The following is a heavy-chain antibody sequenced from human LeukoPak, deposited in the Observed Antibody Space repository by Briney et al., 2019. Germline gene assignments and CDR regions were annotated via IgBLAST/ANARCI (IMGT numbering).Heavy chain of an antibody. CDR2: INPSGGST. J-gene: IGHJ4*02. CDR1: GYTFTGYY. V-gene: IGHV1-46*01. CDR3: TRGASTAYSGDY. D-gene: IGHD3-16*01. Sequence: GASVKVSCKASGYTFTGYYMHWVRQAPGQGLEWMGIINPSGGSTSYAQKFQGRVTMTRDTSTSTVYMELSSLRSEDTAVYFCTRGASTAYSGDYWGQGTLVTVSS.